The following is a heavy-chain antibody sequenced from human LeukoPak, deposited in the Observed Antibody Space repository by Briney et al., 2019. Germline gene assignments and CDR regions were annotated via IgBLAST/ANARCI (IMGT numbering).Heavy chain of an antibody. CDR2: INHSGST. D-gene: IGHD4-17*01. J-gene: IGHJ5*02. CDR3: AGKMTTVTSSWFDP. Sequence: RSSETLSLTCAVYGGSFGGYYWSWIRQPPGKGLEWIGEINHSGSTNYNPSLKSRVTISVDTSKNQFSLKLSSVTAADTAVYYCAGKMTTVTSSWFDPWGQGTLVTVSS. V-gene: IGHV4-34*01. CDR1: GGSFGGYY.